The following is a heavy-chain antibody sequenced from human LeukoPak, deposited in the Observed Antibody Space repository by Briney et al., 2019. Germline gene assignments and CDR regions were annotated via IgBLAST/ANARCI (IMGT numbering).Heavy chain of an antibody. J-gene: IGHJ6*02. V-gene: IGHV3-43*02. CDR3: AKDNGSGPTDYYYYYYGMDV. CDR1: GFTFDDYA. CDR2: ISGDGGST. D-gene: IGHD3-10*01. Sequence: RSGGSLRLSCAASGFTFDDYAMHWVRQAPGKGLEWVSLISGDGGSTYYADSVKGRFTISRDNSKNSLYLQMNSLRTEDTALYYCAKDNGSGPTDYYYYYYGMDVWGQGTTVTVSS.